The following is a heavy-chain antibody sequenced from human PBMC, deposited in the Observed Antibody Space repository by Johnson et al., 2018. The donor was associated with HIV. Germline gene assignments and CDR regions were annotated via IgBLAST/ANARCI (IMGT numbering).Heavy chain of an antibody. CDR1: GFTFSSYA. J-gene: IGHJ3*02. CDR2: ISYDGSNK. CDR3: ARWGEQQLVNAFDI. Sequence: VLLLESGGGVVQPGRSLRLSCAASGFTFSSYAMHWVRQAPGKGLEWVAVISYDGSNKYYADSVKGRFTISRDNSKNTLYLQMNSLRAEDTAVYYCARWGEQQLVNAFDIWGQGTMVTVSS. D-gene: IGHD6-13*01. V-gene: IGHV3-30*04.